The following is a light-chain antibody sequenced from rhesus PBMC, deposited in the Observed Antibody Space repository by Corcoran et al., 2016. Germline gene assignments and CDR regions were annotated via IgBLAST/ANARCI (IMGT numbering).Light chain of an antibody. CDR2: AAS. CDR3: QQTNSYPPT. V-gene: IGKV1-25*01. CDR1: QGISSY. J-gene: IGKJ1*01. Sequence: DIQMTQSPSSLSASVGDRVTITCRASQGISSYLAWYQQQPGKAPKLLIYAASTLQSGVPSRFIGIGSGTDLPPTNSGMQPENFATYYCQQTNSYPPTFGQGTKVEIK.